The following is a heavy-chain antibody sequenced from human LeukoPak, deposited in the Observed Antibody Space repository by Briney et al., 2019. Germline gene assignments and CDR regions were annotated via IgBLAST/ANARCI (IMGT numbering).Heavy chain of an antibody. V-gene: IGHV1-46*01. Sequence: ASVKVSCKASGYTFTSYYMHWVRQAPGQGLEWMGIINPSGGSTSYAQKFQGRVTMTRDMSTSTVYMELSSLRSEDTAVYYCAREGNAYYYNSSGYFFDYWGQGTLVTVSS. CDR1: GYTFTSYY. CDR2: INPSGGST. J-gene: IGHJ4*02. CDR3: AREGNAYYYNSSGYFFDY. D-gene: IGHD3-22*01.